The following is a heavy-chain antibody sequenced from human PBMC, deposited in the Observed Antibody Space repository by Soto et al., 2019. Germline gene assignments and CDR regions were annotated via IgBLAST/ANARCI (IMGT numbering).Heavy chain of an antibody. J-gene: IGHJ4*02. CDR3: ARDLGSTNYYFDY. Sequence: GGSLRLSCEASGFTFSSYGFHWVRQAPGKGLEWVAVIWYDGSKTYYVESVKGRFTISRDNSKNILYLQMNSLRAEDTAVYCCARDLGSTNYYFDYWGLGTLVTVSS. CDR1: GFTFSSYG. CDR2: IWYDGSKT. V-gene: IGHV3-33*01. D-gene: IGHD5-12*01.